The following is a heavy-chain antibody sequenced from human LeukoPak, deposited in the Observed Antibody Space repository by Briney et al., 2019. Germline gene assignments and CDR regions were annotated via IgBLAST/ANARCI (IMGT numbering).Heavy chain of an antibody. CDR2: TYSGGST. D-gene: IGHD3-3*01. CDR1: GFTVSSNY. V-gene: IGHV3-53*01. J-gene: IGHJ6*02. CDR3: ARAPFSFVSHYYYGMDV. Sequence: SGGSLRLSCAASGFTVSSNYMSWVRQAPGKGLEWVSATYSGGSTYYADSVKGRFTISRENSKNTLCLQMNSLSAEDTAVYYCARAPFSFVSHYYYGMDVWGQGTTVTVSS.